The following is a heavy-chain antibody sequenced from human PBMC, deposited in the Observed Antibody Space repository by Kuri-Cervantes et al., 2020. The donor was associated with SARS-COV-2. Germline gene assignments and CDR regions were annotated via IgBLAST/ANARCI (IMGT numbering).Heavy chain of an antibody. V-gene: IGHV3-74*01. CDR3: AKPSRFTGSQPFDY. D-gene: IGHD1-26*01. Sequence: GESLKISCAASGFTFSGHWIHWVRQAPGKGLVWVSRINPDGSYTNNADSVKGRFTLSRDNAKNMLYLQMNSLRAEDTAVYYCAKPSRFTGSQPFDYWGQGTLVTVSS. J-gene: IGHJ4*02. CDR2: INPDGSYT. CDR1: GFTFSGHW.